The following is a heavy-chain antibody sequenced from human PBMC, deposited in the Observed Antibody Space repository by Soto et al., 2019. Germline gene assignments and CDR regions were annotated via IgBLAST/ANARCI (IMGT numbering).Heavy chain of an antibody. V-gene: IGHV1-8*01. J-gene: IGHJ4*02. D-gene: IGHD3-9*01. Sequence: ASXKVSCKASGYTFTSYDINWVRQATGQGLEWMGWINPNSGNTGYAQKFQGRVTMTRNTSISTAYMELSSLRSEDTAVYYCARLYYDILTGYYYFDYWGQGTLVTVSS. CDR2: INPNSGNT. CDR1: GYTFTSYD. CDR3: ARLYYDILTGYYYFDY.